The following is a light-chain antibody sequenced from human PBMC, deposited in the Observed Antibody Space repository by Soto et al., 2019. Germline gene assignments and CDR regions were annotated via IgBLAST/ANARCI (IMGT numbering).Light chain of an antibody. CDR3: QQLKSNLIT. CDR2: GAS. V-gene: IGKV3-15*01. Sequence: EILMTQSPATLSVSPGERVTLSCRASQSISSNLAWYQQKPGQAPRLLIYGASTRATGIPARFSGSGSGTEFTLTISSLQPEDFATYYCQQLKSNLITFGQGTRLEIK. J-gene: IGKJ5*01. CDR1: QSISSN.